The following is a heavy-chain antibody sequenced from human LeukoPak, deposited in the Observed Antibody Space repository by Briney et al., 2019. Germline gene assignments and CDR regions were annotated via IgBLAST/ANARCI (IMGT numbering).Heavy chain of an antibody. J-gene: IGHJ4*02. D-gene: IGHD3-22*01. V-gene: IGHV3-74*01. CDR3: ARVRYSYDSSGIDY. CDR1: GFTFTTYW. CDR2: INSDGRST. Sequence: GGSLRLSCAASGFTFTTYWMHWVRQAPGKGLVWVSRINSDGRSTSYADSVKGRSTISRDNAKNTLYLQMNSLRAEDTAVYYCARVRYSYDSSGIDYWGQGTLVTVSS.